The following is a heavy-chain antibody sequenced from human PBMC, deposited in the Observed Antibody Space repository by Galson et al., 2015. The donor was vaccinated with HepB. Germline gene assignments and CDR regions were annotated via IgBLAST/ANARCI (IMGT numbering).Heavy chain of an antibody. CDR2: INPSGGST. D-gene: IGHD1-26*01. CDR3: ARMWELLRGAFDI. V-gene: IGHV1-46*01. Sequence: SVKVSCKASGYTFTSYYMHWVRQAPGQGLEWMGIINPSGGSTSYAQKFQGRVTMTRDTSTSTVYMELSSLRSEDTAVYYCARMWELLRGAFDIWGQGTMVTVSS. J-gene: IGHJ3*02. CDR1: GYTFTSYY.